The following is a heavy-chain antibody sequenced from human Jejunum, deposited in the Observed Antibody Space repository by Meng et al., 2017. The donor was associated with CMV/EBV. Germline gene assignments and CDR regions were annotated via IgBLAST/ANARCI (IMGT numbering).Heavy chain of an antibody. CDR1: GFTVSRHY. CDR3: ARDSGADSVATGDFDY. V-gene: IGHV3-66*02. J-gene: IGHJ4*02. CDR2: IYSGGTT. Sequence: GFTVSRHYMGWVRPAPGRGLEWVSVIYSGGTTYYADSVKGRFTISRDNSKNTLYLQMNSLRVEDTAVYYCARDSGADSVATGDFDYWGQGTLVTVSS. D-gene: IGHD5-12*01.